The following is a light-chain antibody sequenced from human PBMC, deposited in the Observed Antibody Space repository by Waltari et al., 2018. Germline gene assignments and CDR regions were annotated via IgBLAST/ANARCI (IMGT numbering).Light chain of an antibody. CDR1: NSDVGAYNY. J-gene: IGLJ2*01. V-gene: IGLV2-14*03. CDR2: DVR. Sequence: QSALTQPASVSGSPGQSITISCTGTNSDVGAYNYVSWYQQHPGKVPKVMIYDVRHRPAGVSNRFSGSKSGNTASLTISGLQAEDEADYYCSSYTTSGTVVFGGGTKVTVL. CDR3: SSYTTSGTVV.